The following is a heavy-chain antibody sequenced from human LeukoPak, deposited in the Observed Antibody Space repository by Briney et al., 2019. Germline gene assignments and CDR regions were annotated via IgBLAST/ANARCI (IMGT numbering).Heavy chain of an antibody. D-gene: IGHD6-13*01. V-gene: IGHV3-30*18. J-gene: IGHJ4*02. CDR2: ISNDGSNK. CDR3: AKSGIAAAGQRGYFDC. Sequence: GGSLRLSCAASGFTFSSYGIHWVRQAPGKGLEWVAVISNDGSNKYYADSVKGRFTISRDNSKNTVYLQMNSLRGEDTAVHYCAKSGIAAAGQRGYFDCWGQGTLVTVSS. CDR1: GFTFSSYG.